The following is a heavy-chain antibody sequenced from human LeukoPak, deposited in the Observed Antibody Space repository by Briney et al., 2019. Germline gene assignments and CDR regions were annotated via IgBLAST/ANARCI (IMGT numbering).Heavy chain of an antibody. CDR3: ALYCSSTSCYSKTIDY. V-gene: IGHV1-8*03. CDR2: MNPNSGNT. Sequence: ASVKVSCKASGYTFTSHDINWVRQATGQGLEWMGWMNPNSGNTGYAQKFQGRVTITRNTSISTAYMELSSLRSEDTAVYYCALYCSSTSCYSKTIDYWGQGTLVTVSS. D-gene: IGHD2-2*02. J-gene: IGHJ4*02. CDR1: GYTFTSHD.